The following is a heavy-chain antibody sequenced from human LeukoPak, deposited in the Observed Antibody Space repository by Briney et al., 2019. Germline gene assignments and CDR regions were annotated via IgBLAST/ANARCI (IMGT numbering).Heavy chain of an antibody. CDR3: AREPLGCGGDCHFDY. Sequence: SVRVSCKTSGGTFSSYAFSWMRQAPGQGLEWVGRIIPIYNPVDYTQRFQGRVTITADESTNTVYLELSSLRYDDTAVYYCAREPLGCGGDCHFDYWGQGTLVTVSS. CDR1: GGTFSSYA. V-gene: IGHV1-69*15. D-gene: IGHD2-21*02. J-gene: IGHJ4*02. CDR2: IIPIYNPV.